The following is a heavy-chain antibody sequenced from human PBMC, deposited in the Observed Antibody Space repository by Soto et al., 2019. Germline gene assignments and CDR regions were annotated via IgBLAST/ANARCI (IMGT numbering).Heavy chain of an antibody. D-gene: IGHD4-17*01. J-gene: IGHJ4*02. CDR1: GFTFSNYA. Sequence: QTGGSLRLSCVVSGFTFSNYAMSWVRQAPGKGLEWVSVISGSGSSTHYADSLRGRFTTSRDNSEKTMYLQMNGLRAEDTAVYYCAKWAYGDYPGWADSWGQGTLVTVSS. CDR3: AKWAYGDYPGWADS. V-gene: IGHV3-23*01. CDR2: ISGSGSST.